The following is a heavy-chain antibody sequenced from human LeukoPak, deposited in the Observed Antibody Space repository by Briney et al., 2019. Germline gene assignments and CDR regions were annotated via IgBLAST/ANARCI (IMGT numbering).Heavy chain of an antibody. J-gene: IGHJ4*02. D-gene: IGHD3-9*01. Sequence: SETLSLTCTVSGGSISNYHWSWIRQPAGKGPEWIGRMYSSGSTNQNPSLKSRLTMSVDTSKNQFSLKLSSVTAADTAVYYCARVKEGYDIWGQGTLVTVSS. CDR1: GGSISNYH. CDR2: MYSSGST. V-gene: IGHV4-4*07. CDR3: ARVKEGYDI.